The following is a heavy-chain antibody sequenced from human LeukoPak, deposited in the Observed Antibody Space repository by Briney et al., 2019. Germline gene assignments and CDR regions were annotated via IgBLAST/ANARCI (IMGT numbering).Heavy chain of an antibody. CDR1: GYTFTTYG. D-gene: IGHD3-9*01. V-gene: IGHV1-18*01. CDR2: ISFYNGNT. J-gene: IGHJ4*02. Sequence: ASVKVSCEASGYTFTTYGLSWVRQAPGQGLEWLGRISFYNGNTNYAQKLQGRVTMTTDTSTSTAYMELRSLRSDDTAVYYCARMILLLGDVLTVPPRGFDYWGQGTLVTVSS. CDR3: ARMILLLGDVLTVPPRGFDY.